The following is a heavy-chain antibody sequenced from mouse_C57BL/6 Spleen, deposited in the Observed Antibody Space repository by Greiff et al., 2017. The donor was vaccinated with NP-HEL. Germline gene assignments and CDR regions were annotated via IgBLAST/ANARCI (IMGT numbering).Heavy chain of an antibody. Sequence: VHVKQSGPELVKPGASVKISCKASGYSFTDYNMNWVKQSNGKSLEWIGVINPNYGTTSYNQKFKGKATLTVDQSSSTAYMQLNSLTSEDSAVYYCARGYYYGRTWYFDVWGTGTTVTVSS. CDR2: INPNYGTT. J-gene: IGHJ1*03. CDR3: ARGYYYGRTWYFDV. D-gene: IGHD1-1*01. CDR1: GYSFTDYN. V-gene: IGHV1-39*01.